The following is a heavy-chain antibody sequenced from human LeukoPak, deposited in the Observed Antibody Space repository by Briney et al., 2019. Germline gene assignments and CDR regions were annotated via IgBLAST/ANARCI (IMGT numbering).Heavy chain of an antibody. V-gene: IGHV1-8*01. CDR3: AKALGTAMVPALFDY. J-gene: IGHJ4*02. Sequence: ASVKVSCKASGYTFTSYDINWVRQATGQGLEWMGWMNPNSGNTGYAQKFQGRVTMTRNTSISTAYMELSSLRAEDTAVYYCAKALGTAMVPALFDYWGQGTLVTVSS. CDR1: GYTFTSYD. CDR2: MNPNSGNT. D-gene: IGHD5-18*01.